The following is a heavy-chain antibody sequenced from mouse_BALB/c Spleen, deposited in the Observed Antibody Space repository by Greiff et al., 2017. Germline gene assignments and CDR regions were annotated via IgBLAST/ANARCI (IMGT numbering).Heavy chain of an antibody. CDR2: IWAGGST. J-gene: IGHJ4*01. V-gene: IGHV2-9*02. CDR1: GFSLTSYG. CDR3: AREYGNYLYAMDY. Sequence: VQLQQSGPGLVAPSQSLSITCTVSGFSLTSYGVHWVRQPPGKGLEWLGVIWAGGSTNYNSALMSRLSISKDNSKSQVFLKMNSLQTDDTAMYYCAREYGNYLYAMDYWGQGTSVTVSS. D-gene: IGHD2-1*01.